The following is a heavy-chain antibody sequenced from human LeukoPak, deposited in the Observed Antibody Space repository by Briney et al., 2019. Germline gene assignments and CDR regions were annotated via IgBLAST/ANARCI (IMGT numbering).Heavy chain of an antibody. V-gene: IGHV1-18*01. CDR2: ISAYNGNT. D-gene: IGHD6-19*01. Sequence: ASMKVSCKASGYTFTSYGISWVRQAPGQGLEWMGWISAYNGNTNYAQKLQGRVTMTTDTSTSTAYMELRSLRSDDTAVYYCARDSVPGIAVAGPDYWGQGTLVTVSS. J-gene: IGHJ4*02. CDR1: GYTFTSYG. CDR3: ARDSVPGIAVAGPDY.